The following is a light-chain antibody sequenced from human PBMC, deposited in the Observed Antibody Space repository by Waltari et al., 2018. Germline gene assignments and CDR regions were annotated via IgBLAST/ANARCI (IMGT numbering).Light chain of an antibody. CDR3: QQYGDLPPLT. V-gene: IGKV3-20*01. CDR1: QTVPSGF. CDR2: GAS. J-gene: IGKJ4*01. Sequence: EIVLTQSPGTLSLSPGERVPLSCRASQTVPSGFLAWYQQKPGQAPRLLINGASNRPTGIPDRFSGSGSGTDFTLTISRLEPEDFAVYYCQQYGDLPPLTFGGGTKVEIK.